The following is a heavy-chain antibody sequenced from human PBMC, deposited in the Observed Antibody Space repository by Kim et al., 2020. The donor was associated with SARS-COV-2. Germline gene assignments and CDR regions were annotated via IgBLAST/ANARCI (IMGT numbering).Heavy chain of an antibody. CDR3: ARHPAGPLDSYEEVRGGQYGMDV. V-gene: IGHV5-51*01. J-gene: IGHJ6*02. D-gene: IGHD3-10*01. Sequence: GESLKISCKGSEYSFTSYWIGWVRQMPGKGLEWMGIIYPGDSDTRYSPSFQGQVTISADKSISTAYLQWSSLKASDTAMYYCARHPAGPLDSYEEVRGGQYGMDVWGQGATVTVSS. CDR2: IYPGDSDT. CDR1: EYSFTSYW.